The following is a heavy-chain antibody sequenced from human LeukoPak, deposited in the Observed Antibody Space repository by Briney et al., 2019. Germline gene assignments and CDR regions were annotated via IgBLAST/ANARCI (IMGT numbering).Heavy chain of an antibody. Sequence: GASVKVSFKASGYTFTSYGISWVRQAPAQGLERVGWISAYNGNTNYAQKLQGRVTMTTDTSTSTAYMELRSLVSDDTAVYYCAKVAPGYDFWSGYYIGTHYYYGMDVWGQGTTVTVSS. CDR1: GYTFTSYG. V-gene: IGHV1-18*01. CDR2: ISAYNGNT. D-gene: IGHD3-3*01. J-gene: IGHJ6*02. CDR3: AKVAPGYDFWSGYYIGTHYYYGMDV.